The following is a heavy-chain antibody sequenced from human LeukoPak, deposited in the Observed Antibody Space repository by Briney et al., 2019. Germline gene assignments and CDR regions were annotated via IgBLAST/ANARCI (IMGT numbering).Heavy chain of an antibody. V-gene: IGHV1-2*02. CDR1: GYTLTGYF. Sequence: ASVKLSCKASGYTLTGYFIHWVAHAPGQLLGCMGGINPNSGDTNYAPKCQRRVTMTRDTSLSTAYMELSRLRSDDTAVYYCARGEEGLLYWGQGTLDTVPS. CDR3: ARGEEGLLY. CDR2: INPNSGDT. J-gene: IGHJ4*02. D-gene: IGHD3-10*01.